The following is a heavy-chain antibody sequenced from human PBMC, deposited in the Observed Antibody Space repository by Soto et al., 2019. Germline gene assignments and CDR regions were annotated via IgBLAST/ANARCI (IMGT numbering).Heavy chain of an antibody. CDR2: ISRSSSVI. D-gene: IGHD4-17*01. Sequence: EVQLLESGGDLVQPGGSLRLSCAASGFAFSKYAVTWVRQAPGKGLEWVSSISRSSSVIYYADSVRGRFFISRDNSKSMLYLQMNSLRAEDTARYYCAKDPDGDYIGAFDDWGQGTLVTVSS. CDR3: AKDPDGDYIGAFDD. CDR1: GFAFSKYA. J-gene: IGHJ4*02. V-gene: IGHV3-23*01.